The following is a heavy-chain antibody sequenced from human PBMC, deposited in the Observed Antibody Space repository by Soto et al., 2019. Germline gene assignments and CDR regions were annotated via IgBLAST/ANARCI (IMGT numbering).Heavy chain of an antibody. CDR1: GGSISSYY. CDR3: ARSIAFRDRRLDY. V-gene: IGHV4-59*01. D-gene: IGHD3-3*02. J-gene: IGHJ4*02. Sequence: PSETLSLTCTVSGGSISSYYWSWIRQPPGKGLEWIGYIYYSGSTNYNPSLKSRVTISVDTSKNQFSLKLSSVTAADTAVYYCARSIAFRDRRLDYWGQGTLVTVSS. CDR2: IYYSGST.